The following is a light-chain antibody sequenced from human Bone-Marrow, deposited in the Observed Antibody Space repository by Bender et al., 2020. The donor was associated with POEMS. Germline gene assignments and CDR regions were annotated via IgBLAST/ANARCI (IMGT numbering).Light chain of an antibody. Sequence: QSVLTQPPSASGTPGQRVTISCSGSNSNIGTNAVNWYQQFPGTAPKLLIYSANHRPSGVPDRFYAFKSGTSASLAISRLQAEDEADYYGGEWDGGLRGGVFGGETKLTVL. CDR2: SAN. V-gene: IGLV1-44*01. J-gene: IGLJ3*02. CDR1: NSNIGTNA. CDR3: GEWDGGLRGGV.